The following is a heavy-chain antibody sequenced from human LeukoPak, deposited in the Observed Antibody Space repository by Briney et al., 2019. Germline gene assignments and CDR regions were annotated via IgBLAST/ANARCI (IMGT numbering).Heavy chain of an antibody. V-gene: IGHV4-39*01. CDR2: IYYSGST. J-gene: IGHJ5*02. Sequence: SESLSLTCTVSGDSISSSSYYWAWIRQPPGKGLEWIGSIYYSGSTYYNPSLKSRVPIPVDTSKNQFSLKLSSVSAADTAVFYCARLSLYSSSWLATSWFDPWGQVTLVPVSS. CDR3: ARLSLYSSSWLATSWFDP. D-gene: IGHD6-13*01. CDR1: GDSISSSSYY.